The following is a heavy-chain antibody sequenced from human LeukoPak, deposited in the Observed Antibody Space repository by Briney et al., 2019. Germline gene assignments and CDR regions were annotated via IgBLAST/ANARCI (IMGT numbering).Heavy chain of an antibody. CDR3: AKRGVVIRVILVGFHKEAYYFDS. Sequence: GGSLRLSCAVSGITLSNYGMTWVRQAPGKGLEWVAGISDTGGRTNYADSMKGRFTISRDNPKNTLYLQMNSLRAEDTAVYFCAKRGVVIRVILVGFHKEAYYFDSWGQGALVTVSS. D-gene: IGHD3-22*01. CDR1: GITLSNYG. V-gene: IGHV3-23*01. CDR2: ISDTGGRT. J-gene: IGHJ4*02.